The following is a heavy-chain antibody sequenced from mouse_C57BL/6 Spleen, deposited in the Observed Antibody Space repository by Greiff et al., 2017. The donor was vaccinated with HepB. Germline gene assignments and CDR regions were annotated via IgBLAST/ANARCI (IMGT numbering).Heavy chain of an antibody. Sequence: VQLQQPGAELVKPGASVKLSCKASGYTFTSYWMQWVKQRPGQGLEWIGEIDPSDSYTNYNQKFKGKATLTVDTSSSTAYMQLSSLTSEDSAVYYCASWDAWFAYWGQGTLVTVSA. V-gene: IGHV1-50*01. CDR2: IDPSDSYT. J-gene: IGHJ3*01. CDR1: GYTFTSYW. D-gene: IGHD4-1*01. CDR3: ASWDAWFAY.